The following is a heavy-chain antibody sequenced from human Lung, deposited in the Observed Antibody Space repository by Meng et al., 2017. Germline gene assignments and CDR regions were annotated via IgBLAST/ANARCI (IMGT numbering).Heavy chain of an antibody. Sequence: QWLLVQSGPEVKKPGAAVKVSCKPSGYNFPDYYIHWVRRAPGQGLEWMGRIDPKTGDTHYALKFQGRVTMTGDTSISTAYMELSGLRSDDTAMYYCARDEDISAAGKLFGDYWGHGTLVTVSS. CDR3: ARDEDISAAGKLFGDY. CDR2: IDPKTGDT. D-gene: IGHD6-13*01. V-gene: IGHV1-2*06. CDR1: GYNFPDYY. J-gene: IGHJ4*01.